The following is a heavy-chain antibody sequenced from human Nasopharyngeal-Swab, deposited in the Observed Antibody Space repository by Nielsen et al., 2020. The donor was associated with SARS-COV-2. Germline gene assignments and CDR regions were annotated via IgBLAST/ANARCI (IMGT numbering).Heavy chain of an antibody. Sequence: GESLKISCAASGLTFSSYEMNWVRQAPGKGLEWVSYISSSGSTIYYADSVKGRFTISRDNAKNSLYLQMNSLRAEDTAVYYCARGWEYSSSSPNWFDPWGQGTLVTVSS. D-gene: IGHD6-6*01. J-gene: IGHJ5*02. CDR1: GLTFSSYE. CDR2: ISSSGSTI. CDR3: ARGWEYSSSSPNWFDP. V-gene: IGHV3-48*03.